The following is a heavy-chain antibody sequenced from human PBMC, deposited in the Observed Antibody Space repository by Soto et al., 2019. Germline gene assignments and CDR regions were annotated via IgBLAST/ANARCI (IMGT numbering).Heavy chain of an antibody. Sequence: SETLSLTCAVYGGCFRGYYWSWIRQPPGKGLEWIGEINHSGSTNYNPPLKSRVTISGDTSKNQFSLRLSAMTAADTAVYYCASRSPIVVVVAATAFDYWGQGTLVTVSS. D-gene: IGHD2-15*01. CDR1: GGCFRGYY. J-gene: IGHJ4*02. CDR3: ASRSPIVVVVAATAFDY. V-gene: IGHV4-34*01. CDR2: INHSGST.